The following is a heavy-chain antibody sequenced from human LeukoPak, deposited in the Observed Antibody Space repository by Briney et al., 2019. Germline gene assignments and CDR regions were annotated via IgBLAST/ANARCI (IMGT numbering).Heavy chain of an antibody. CDR3: ARDLHYYVAMDV. D-gene: IGHD3-10*02. J-gene: IGHJ6*02. Sequence: GGSLRLSCAGSGITFSTYWMHWVRQAPGKGLVWVSRINSEGSTISYADSVKGRFTISRDNSKNTLFLQLHNLRVEDTALYYCARDLHYYVAMDVWGQGTTVTVSS. CDR2: INSEGSTI. V-gene: IGHV3-74*01. CDR1: GITFSTYW.